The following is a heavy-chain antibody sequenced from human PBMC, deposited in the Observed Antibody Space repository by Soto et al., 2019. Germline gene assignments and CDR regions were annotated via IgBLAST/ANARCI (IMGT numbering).Heavy chain of an antibody. D-gene: IGHD6-19*01. J-gene: IGHJ3*01. CDR1: GGSISSGSYY. V-gene: IGHV4-31*03. CDR2: IYSSGST. Sequence: QVQLQESGPGLVKPSQTLSLTCTVSGGSISSGSYYWSWIRQHPGKGLEWIGYIYSSGSTYYNPSLKGRVTISLATSKNHFSLKLSSVTAADTAVYYCARKGSGWPHDASEVWGQGTMVTVSS. CDR3: ARKGSGWPHDASEV.